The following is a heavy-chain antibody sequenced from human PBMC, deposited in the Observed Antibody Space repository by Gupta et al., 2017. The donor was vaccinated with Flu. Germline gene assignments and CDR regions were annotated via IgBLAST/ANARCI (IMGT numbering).Heavy chain of an antibody. V-gene: IGHV4-38-2*01. J-gene: IGHJ4*02. D-gene: IGHD3-10*02. CDR3: ARLRSSFGYFDY. CDR2: IYHSGST. CDR1: GYSLSSGYY. Sequence: QVQLQESGPGLVKPSETLSLTCAVSGYSLSSGYYWGWIRQPPGKWLEWIGCIYHSGSTYDNPSLKSRVTISVDTPKNQLSLKLSSVTAADTAVYYCARLRSSFGYFDYWGQGTLVTVSS.